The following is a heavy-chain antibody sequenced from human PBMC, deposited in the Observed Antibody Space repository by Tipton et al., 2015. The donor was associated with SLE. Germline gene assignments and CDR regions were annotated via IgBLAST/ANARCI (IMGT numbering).Heavy chain of an antibody. V-gene: IGHV4-31*11. CDR2: IHDSGHT. D-gene: IGHD3-3*01. CDR3: ARALGRSEFDY. Sequence: TLSLTCAVSGHSISSGYYWSWIRQHPGKGLEWIGYIHDSGHTYYNPSLKSRVTISVDTSKNQFSLKLSSVTAADTAVYYCARALGRSEFDYWGQGTLVTVSS. CDR1: GHSISSGYY. J-gene: IGHJ4*02.